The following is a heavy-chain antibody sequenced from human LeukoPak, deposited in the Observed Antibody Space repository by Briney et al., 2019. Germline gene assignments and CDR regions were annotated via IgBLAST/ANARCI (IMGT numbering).Heavy chain of an antibody. Sequence: ASVKVSCKASVYTFSRYDINCVGQATGQGLELMGWMNPNSGNTGYAQKFQGRVTMTRNTSISTAYMELSSLRSEDTAVYYCARPTGKAGATFDYWGQGTLVTVSS. CDR2: MNPNSGNT. V-gene: IGHV1-8*01. CDR3: ARPTGKAGATFDY. J-gene: IGHJ4*02. CDR1: VYTFSRYD. D-gene: IGHD1-26*01.